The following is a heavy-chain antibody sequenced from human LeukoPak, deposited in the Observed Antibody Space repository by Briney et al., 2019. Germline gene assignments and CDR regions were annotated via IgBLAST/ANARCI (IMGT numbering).Heavy chain of an antibody. CDR1: GFTFSSYG. D-gene: IGHD6-19*01. CDR3: ARMGYSSGWLG. Sequence: PGGSLRLSCAASGFTFSSYGMSWVRQAPGKGLEWVSYITRSSSTRYYADSVKGRFTISRDNAKKSLYLQMNSLRAEDTAVYYCARMGYSSGWLGWGQGTLVTVSS. V-gene: IGHV3-48*01. CDR2: ITRSSSTR. J-gene: IGHJ4*02.